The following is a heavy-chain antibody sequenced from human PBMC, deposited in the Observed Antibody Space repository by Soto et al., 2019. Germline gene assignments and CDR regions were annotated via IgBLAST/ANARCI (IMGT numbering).Heavy chain of an antibody. CDR1: GFTFSSYA. CDR2: ISGSGGST. Sequence: EVQLLESGGGLVQPGGSLRLSCAASGFTFSSYAMSWVRQAPGKGLEWVSAISGSGGSTYYAHSVKGRVTISRDNSKNTRYLQMNSLRAEDTAVDYCAHPGGNQLLLFYFPHWGQGTLVTVSS. V-gene: IGHV3-23*01. D-gene: IGHD2-2*01. J-gene: IGHJ1*01. CDR3: AHPGGNQLLLFYFPH.